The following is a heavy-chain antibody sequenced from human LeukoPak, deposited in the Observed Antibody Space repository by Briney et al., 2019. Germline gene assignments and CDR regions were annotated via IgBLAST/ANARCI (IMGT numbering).Heavy chain of an antibody. CDR1: GYTFTSYD. V-gene: IGHV1-8*01. Sequence: GAPVKVSCKAAGYTFTSYDINWVRQATGQGLEWMGWMNLKSGNTGYTQKFQGRVTMTRDTSISTVYMELSSLRSEDTAMYYCARVNGDIDYWGQGTLVTVSS. J-gene: IGHJ4*02. D-gene: IGHD4-17*01. CDR2: MNLKSGNT. CDR3: ARVNGDIDY.